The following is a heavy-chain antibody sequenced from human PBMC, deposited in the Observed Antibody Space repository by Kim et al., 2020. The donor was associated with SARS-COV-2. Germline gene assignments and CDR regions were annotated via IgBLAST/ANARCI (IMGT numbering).Heavy chain of an antibody. Sequence: ASVKVSCKASGYTFTSYAMHWVRQAPGQRLEWMGWINAGNGNTKYSQKFQGRVTITRDTSASTAYMELSSLRSEDTAVYYCARDCSSTSCPYDYYGMDVWGQGTTVTVSS. D-gene: IGHD2-2*01. CDR1: GYTFTSYA. CDR2: INAGNGNT. J-gene: IGHJ6*02. CDR3: ARDCSSTSCPYDYYGMDV. V-gene: IGHV1-3*01.